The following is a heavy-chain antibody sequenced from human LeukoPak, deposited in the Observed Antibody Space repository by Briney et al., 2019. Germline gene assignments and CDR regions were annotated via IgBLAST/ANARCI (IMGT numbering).Heavy chain of an antibody. CDR2: MYPGDSDT. D-gene: IGHD4-17*01. Sequence: GESLKISCKGSGYTFTNYWIGWVRQMPGKGLEWMGIMYPGDSDTRYSPSFQGQVTISADKSISTAYLQWSSLKASDTAMYYCARGNYGDFRVFYTLFDYWGQGTLVTVSS. CDR3: ARGNYGDFRVFYTLFDY. V-gene: IGHV5-51*01. J-gene: IGHJ4*02. CDR1: GYTFTNYW.